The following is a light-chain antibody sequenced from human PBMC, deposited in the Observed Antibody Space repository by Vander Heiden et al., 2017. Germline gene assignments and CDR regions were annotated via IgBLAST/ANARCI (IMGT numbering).Light chain of an antibody. CDR2: RAS. CDR1: QSVSSSY. J-gene: IGKJ3*01. V-gene: IGKV3-20*01. Sequence: DIVLTKCPGTLSLSPGERATLSCRASQSVSSSYLAWYKQKSGQVARLVIYRASSRATGIPVRFSGSGSGTDFTLTISRLEPEDFAVYYCQQYCSSLFGFGHGTKVDIK. CDR3: QQYCSSLFG.